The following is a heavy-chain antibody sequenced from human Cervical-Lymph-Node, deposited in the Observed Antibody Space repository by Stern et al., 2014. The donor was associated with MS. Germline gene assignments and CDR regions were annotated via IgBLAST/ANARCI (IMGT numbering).Heavy chain of an antibody. J-gene: IGHJ3*01. CDR2: IYWYDDK. V-gene: IGHV2-5*01. CDR3: ARILEDLRSPFDV. D-gene: IGHD3-3*01. Sequence: QVTLKESGPTLVQPTQTLTLTCSFSGFSLTSGDVGVGWIRQPPGEALEWLAVIYWYDDKRYNPSLKNPLAITKDPSKNQQVLTMSTMDPVDTGTYYCARILEDLRSPFDVWGQGTLVTVSS. CDR1: GFSLTSGDVG.